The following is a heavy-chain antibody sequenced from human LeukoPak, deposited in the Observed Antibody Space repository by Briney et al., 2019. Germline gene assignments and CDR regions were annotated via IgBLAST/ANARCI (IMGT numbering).Heavy chain of an antibody. V-gene: IGHV4-38-2*02. J-gene: IGHJ5*02. Sequence: SETLSLTCTVSGYSISSGYYWGWIRQAPVKGLEWIGSIYNSVSTYYNPSLKSRVTISVDMSKNQFYLKMSSVTAADTAVYYCARAYSSSWYWNWFDPWGQGTLVTVSS. D-gene: IGHD6-13*01. CDR1: GYSISSGYY. CDR2: IYNSVST. CDR3: ARAYSSSWYWNWFDP.